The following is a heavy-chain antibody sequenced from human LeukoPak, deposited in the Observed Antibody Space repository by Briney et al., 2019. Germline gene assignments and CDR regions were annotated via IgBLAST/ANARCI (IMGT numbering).Heavy chain of an antibody. CDR1: GFTFSGSA. J-gene: IGHJ4*02. CDR2: IRSKANSYAT. Sequence: GGSLRLSCAASGFTFSGSAMHWVRQASGKGLEWVGRIRSKANSYATAYAASVKGRFTISRDDSKNSLYLQMNSLRAEDTAVYYCASGGRGRDGYKGPDYWGQGTLVTVSS. V-gene: IGHV3-73*01. D-gene: IGHD5-24*01. CDR3: ASGGRGRDGYKGPDY.